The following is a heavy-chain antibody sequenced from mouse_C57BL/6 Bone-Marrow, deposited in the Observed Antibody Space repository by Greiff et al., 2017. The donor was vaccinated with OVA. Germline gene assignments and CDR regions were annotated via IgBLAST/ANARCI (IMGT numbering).Heavy chain of an antibody. CDR3: ARRLGGYYFDY. CDR2: IDPSDSYT. CDR1: GYTFTSYW. D-gene: IGHD3-3*01. V-gene: IGHV1-69*01. Sequence: QVQLQQPGAELVMPGASVKLSCKASGYTFTSYWMHWVKQRPGQGLEWIGEIDPSDSYTNYNQKFKGKSTLTVDKSSSTAYMQLSSLTSEDSAVYYCARRLGGYYFDYWGQGTTLTVSS. J-gene: IGHJ2*01.